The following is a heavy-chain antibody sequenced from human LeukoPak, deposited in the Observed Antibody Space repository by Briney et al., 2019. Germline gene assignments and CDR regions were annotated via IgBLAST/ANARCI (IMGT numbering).Heavy chain of an antibody. D-gene: IGHD3-16*01. CDR3: EKDFRLGFDI. Sequence: GGSLRLSCAASGFTFSSYAMSWVRQAPGKWLEWVSAISGSGGSTYYADSVKGRFTISRDNSKNTLYLQMNSLRAEDTAVYYCEKDFRLGFDIWGQGTMVTVSS. CDR1: GFTFSSYA. J-gene: IGHJ3*02. V-gene: IGHV3-23*01. CDR2: ISGSGGST.